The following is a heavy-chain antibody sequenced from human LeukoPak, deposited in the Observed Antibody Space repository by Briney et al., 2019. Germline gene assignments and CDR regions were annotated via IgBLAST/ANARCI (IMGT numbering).Heavy chain of an antibody. V-gene: IGHV1-3*01. CDR1: GYTFTSYA. D-gene: IGHD3-10*01. CDR3: ATVKTGFTMVDY. J-gene: IGHJ4*02. CDR2: INAGNGNT. Sequence: GASVKVSCKASGYTFTSYAMHWVRQAPGQRLEWMGWINAGNGNTKYSQRFQGRVTITRDTSASTAYMELSSLRSEDTAVYYCATVKTGFTMVDYWGQGTLVTVSS.